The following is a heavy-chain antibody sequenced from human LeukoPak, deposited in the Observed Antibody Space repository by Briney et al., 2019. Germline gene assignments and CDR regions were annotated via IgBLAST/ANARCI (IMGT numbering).Heavy chain of an antibody. CDR1: GGSFSGYY. V-gene: IGHV4-34*01. J-gene: IGHJ4*02. CDR3: ARGDVGATPARPIDY. CDR2: INHSGST. Sequence: PSATLSLPCAVSGGSFSGYYWSWIRQPPGKGLEWIGEINHSGSTNYNPSLKSRVTISVDTSKNQFSLKLSSVTAADTAVYYCARGDVGATPARPIDYWGQGTLVTVSS. D-gene: IGHD1-26*01.